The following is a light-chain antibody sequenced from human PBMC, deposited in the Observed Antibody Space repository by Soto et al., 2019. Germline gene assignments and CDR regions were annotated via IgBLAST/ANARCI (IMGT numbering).Light chain of an antibody. CDR3: TSYTSISTYV. J-gene: IGLJ1*01. V-gene: IGLV2-14*01. CDR2: DVT. CDR1: SSDVGAYNY. Sequence: QSALAQPASVSGPPGQSITISCTGTSSDVGAYNYVSWYQHHPGKAPRLVIYDVTNRPSGISDRFSGSKSGNTASLTISGLLAEDEADYYSTSYTSISTYVFGTGTKVTVL.